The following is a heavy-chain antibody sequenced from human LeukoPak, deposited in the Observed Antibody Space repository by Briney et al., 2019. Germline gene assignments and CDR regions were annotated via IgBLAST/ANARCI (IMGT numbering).Heavy chain of an antibody. V-gene: IGHV4-39*07. CDR3: ARVGPGAFDI. Sequence: SETLSLTCTVSGGSISSSSYYWGWIRQPPGKGLEWIGSIYCSGSTYYNPSLKSRVTISVDTSKNQFSLKLSSVTAADTAVYYCARVGPGAFDIWGQGTMVTVSS. CDR2: IYCSGST. J-gene: IGHJ3*02. CDR1: GGSISSSSYY. D-gene: IGHD3-10*01.